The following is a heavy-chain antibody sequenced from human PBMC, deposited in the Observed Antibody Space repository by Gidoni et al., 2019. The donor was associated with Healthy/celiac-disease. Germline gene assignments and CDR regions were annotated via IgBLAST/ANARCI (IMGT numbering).Heavy chain of an antibody. CDR3: ARRTQWLVFDY. CDR1: GGSISSSSYY. CDR2: IYYSGST. D-gene: IGHD6-19*01. J-gene: IGHJ4*02. Sequence: QLQLQESGPGLVKPSETLSLTCTVSGGSISSSSYYWGWIRQPPGKGLEWIGSIYYSGSTYYNPSLKSRVTISVDTSKNQFSLKLSSVTAADTAVYYCARRTQWLVFDYWGQGTLVTVSS. V-gene: IGHV4-39*01.